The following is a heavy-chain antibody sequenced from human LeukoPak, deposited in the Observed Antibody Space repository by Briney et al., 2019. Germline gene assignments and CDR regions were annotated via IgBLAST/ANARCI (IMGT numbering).Heavy chain of an antibody. CDR3: ARAPNFDWLLSPFDY. J-gene: IGHJ4*02. Sequence: ASVKVSCTASGYTFTSYGISWVRQAPGQGHEWMGWISAYNGNTNYAQKLQGRVTMTTDTSTGTAYMELRSLRSDDTAVYYCARAPNFDWLLSPFDYWGQGTLVTVSS. V-gene: IGHV1-18*01. CDR1: GYTFTSYG. D-gene: IGHD3-9*01. CDR2: ISAYNGNT.